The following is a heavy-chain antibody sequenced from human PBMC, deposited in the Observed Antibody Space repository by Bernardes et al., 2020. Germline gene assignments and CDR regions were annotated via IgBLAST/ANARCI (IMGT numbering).Heavy chain of an antibody. CDR3: ARGPPNSSSWLGYYYYGMDG. CDR2: IYYSGST. J-gene: IGHJ6*02. CDR1: GCSISSYY. V-gene: IGHV4-59*01. Sequence: SETLSLTCTVSGCSISSYYWSWIRQPPGKGLEWIGYIYYSGSTNYNPSLKSRVTISVDTSKNQFSLKLSSVTAADTAVYYCARGPPNSSSWLGYYYYGMDGWGQGTTVTVSS. D-gene: IGHD6-13*01.